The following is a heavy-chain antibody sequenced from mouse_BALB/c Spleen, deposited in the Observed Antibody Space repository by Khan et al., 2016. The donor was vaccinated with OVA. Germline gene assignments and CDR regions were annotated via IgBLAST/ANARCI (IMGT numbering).Heavy chain of an antibody. Sequence: EVELVESGGGLVQPGGSRKLSCAASGFTFSGFGMHWVRQAPEKGLEWVAYISSGSSTIYYAATVKGRFTISRDTPKNTLFLQIASLRSEDTAMYYCARTGYYYFDYWGQGTTLTVSS. J-gene: IGHJ2*01. CDR3: ARTGYYYFDY. V-gene: IGHV5-17*02. CDR2: ISSGSSTI. CDR1: GFTFSGFG. D-gene: IGHD2-3*01.